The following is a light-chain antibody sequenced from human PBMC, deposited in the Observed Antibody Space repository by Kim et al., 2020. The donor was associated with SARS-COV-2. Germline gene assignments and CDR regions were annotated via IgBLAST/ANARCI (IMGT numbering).Light chain of an antibody. CDR3: TSYTGANTVV. J-gene: IGLJ2*01. CDR2: DVS. Sequence: GQSITCSCTGTSSLVGNYNYVSWYQQHPDKAPKLIIYDVSYRPSGVTTRFSGSKSGNTASLTISGLQAADEADYYCTSYTGANTVVFGGGTQLTVL. V-gene: IGLV2-14*03. CDR1: SSLVGNYNY.